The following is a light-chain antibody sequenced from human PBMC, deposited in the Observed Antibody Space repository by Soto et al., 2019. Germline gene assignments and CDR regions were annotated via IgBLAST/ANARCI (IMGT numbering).Light chain of an antibody. CDR1: SSDVGSYNL. CDR3: CSFAGDNFVV. V-gene: IGLV2-23*01. Sequence: QAVVTQPASVSGSPGQSITVSCSGTSSDVGSYNLVSWYQHHPGKAPKLIIFEGSKRPSGVSNRFSGSKSGDTASLTISGLQAEDEADYYCCSFAGDNFVVFGGGTKLTVL. J-gene: IGLJ2*01. CDR2: EGS.